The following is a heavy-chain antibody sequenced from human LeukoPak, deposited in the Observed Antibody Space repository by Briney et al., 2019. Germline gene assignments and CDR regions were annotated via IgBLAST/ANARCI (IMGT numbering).Heavy chain of an antibody. J-gene: IGHJ4*02. V-gene: IGHV3-21*01. CDR1: GFTFSSYS. Sequence: GGSLRLSCAASGFTFSSYSMNWVRQAPGKGLEWISSISSSSSYIYYADSVKGRFTISRDNAKNSLYLQMNSLRAEDTAEYYCARDLTGYYRPPAPPGYWGQGTLVPVPP. D-gene: IGHD3-9*01. CDR2: ISSSSSYI. CDR3: ARDLTGYYRPPAPPGY.